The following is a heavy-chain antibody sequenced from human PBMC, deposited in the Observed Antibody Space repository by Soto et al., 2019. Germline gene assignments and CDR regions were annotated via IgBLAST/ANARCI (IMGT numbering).Heavy chain of an antibody. CDR1: GFTVSNNY. CDR3: GTPPGGGGY. D-gene: IGHD2-15*01. Sequence: EVQLVESGGGLIQPGGSLRLSCAVSGFTVSNNYMSWVRQAPGKGLEGVSVIYSGGYTAYGDSVKGRFTISRDNSTNPLYHQMKRRRAAARPVFSGGTPPGGGGYWGQGTLVTVSS. J-gene: IGHJ4*02. CDR2: IYSGGYT. V-gene: IGHV3-53*01.